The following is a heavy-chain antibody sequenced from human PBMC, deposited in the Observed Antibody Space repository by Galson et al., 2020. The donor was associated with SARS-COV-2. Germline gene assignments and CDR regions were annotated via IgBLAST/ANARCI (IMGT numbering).Heavy chain of an antibody. V-gene: IGHV3-7*01. J-gene: IGHJ4*02. CDR2: IDQDGGDT. CDR1: GFKFSNYW. CDR3: VRLHDFAWRNYGEYFDS. D-gene: IGHD3-16*01. Sequence: GESLKISCAASGFKFSNYWMSWVRQAPGKGLEWVANIDQDGGDTKYADSVKGRFTISRDNAKNTLFLQMNSLRVEDTALYYCVRLHDFAWRNYGEYFDSWGQGALVTVSS.